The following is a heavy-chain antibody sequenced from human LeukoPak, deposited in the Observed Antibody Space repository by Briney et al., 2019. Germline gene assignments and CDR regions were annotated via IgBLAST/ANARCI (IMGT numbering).Heavy chain of an antibody. D-gene: IGHD3-10*01. CDR1: GYTFTSYG. Sequence: ASVKVSCKASGYTFTSYGISWVRQAPGQGLEWMGWISAYNGNTNYAQKLQGRVTMTTDTSTSTAYMELRSLRSDDTAVYYCARGRGVTMVRGPRGYYFDYWGQGTLVTVSS. CDR2: ISAYNGNT. CDR3: ARGRGVTMVRGPRGYYFDY. V-gene: IGHV1-18*01. J-gene: IGHJ4*02.